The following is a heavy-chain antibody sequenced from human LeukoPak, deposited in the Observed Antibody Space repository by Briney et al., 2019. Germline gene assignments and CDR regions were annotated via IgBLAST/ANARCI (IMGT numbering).Heavy chain of an antibody. D-gene: IGHD2-15*01. CDR1: GGSISSGGYY. CDR2: IYYSGST. Sequence: PSQTLSLTCTVSGGSISSGGYYWSWIRQHPGKGLEWIGYIYYSGSTYYNPSLKSRVTISVDTSKNQSSLKLSSVTAADTAVYYCARGVVVVVAATPVFDYWGQGTLVTVSS. CDR3: ARGVVVVVAATPVFDY. J-gene: IGHJ4*02. V-gene: IGHV4-31*03.